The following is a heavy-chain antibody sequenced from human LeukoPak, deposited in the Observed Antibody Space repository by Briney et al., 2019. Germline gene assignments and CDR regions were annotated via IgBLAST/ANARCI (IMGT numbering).Heavy chain of an antibody. D-gene: IGHD2-2*01. Sequence: SETLSLTCAVYGGSFSGYYWSWIRQPPGKGLEWIGEINHSGSTNYNPSLKSRVTISVDTSKNQFSLKLSSVTAADTAVYYCARDPTLYCISTSCYSGWFDPWGQGTLVTVSS. CDR3: ARDPTLYCISTSCYSGWFDP. V-gene: IGHV4-34*01. J-gene: IGHJ5*02. CDR2: INHSGST. CDR1: GGSFSGYY.